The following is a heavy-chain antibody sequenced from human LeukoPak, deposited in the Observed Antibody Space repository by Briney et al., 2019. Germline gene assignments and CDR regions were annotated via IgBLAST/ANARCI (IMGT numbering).Heavy chain of an antibody. CDR3: ARGGVLWFGELLDY. D-gene: IGHD3-10*01. CDR2: IYYSGST. Sequence: NPSETLSLTCTVSGDSISSSSYYWGWIRQPPGKGLEWIGSIYYSGSTYYNPSLKSRVIISIDTSKNQFSLDLTSVTAADTAVYYCARGGVLWFGELLDYWGQGTLVTVSS. CDR1: GDSISSSSYY. J-gene: IGHJ4*02. V-gene: IGHV4-39*07.